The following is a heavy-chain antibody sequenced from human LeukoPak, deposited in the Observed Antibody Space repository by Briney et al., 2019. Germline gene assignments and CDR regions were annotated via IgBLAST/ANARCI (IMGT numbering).Heavy chain of an antibody. CDR1: GYTFTGYY. CDR3: ARDWFYYESSAYYSASWFDP. Sequence: ASVKVSCKASGYTFTGYYMHWVRQAPGQGLEWMGWINPNSGDTNYAQKFQGRVTMTRDTSISTAYMELSSLRSDDTAVYYCARDWFYYESSAYYSASWFDPWGQGTLVTVSS. D-gene: IGHD3-22*01. V-gene: IGHV1-2*02. J-gene: IGHJ5*02. CDR2: INPNSGDT.